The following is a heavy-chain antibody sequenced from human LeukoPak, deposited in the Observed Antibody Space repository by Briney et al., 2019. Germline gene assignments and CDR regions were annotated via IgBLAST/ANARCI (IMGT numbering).Heavy chain of an antibody. V-gene: IGHV3-30*18. CDR1: GFTFSSYG. J-gene: IGHJ3*02. CDR2: ISYDGSNK. CDR3: AKDMGGNSEDAFDI. Sequence: PGGSLRLSCAASGFTFSSYGMHWVRQAPGKGLEWVAVISYDGSNKYYADSVKGRFTISRDNSKNTLYLQMNSLRAEDTAVYYCAKDMGGNSEDAFDIWGQGTMVTVSS. D-gene: IGHD4-23*01.